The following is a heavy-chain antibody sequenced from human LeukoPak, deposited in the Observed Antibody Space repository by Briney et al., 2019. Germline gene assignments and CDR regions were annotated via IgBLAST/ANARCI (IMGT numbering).Heavy chain of an antibody. V-gene: IGHV4-39*01. D-gene: IGHD3-16*02. J-gene: IGHJ4*02. CDR2: IYYSGST. CDR1: GASISSSSYY. Sequence: SETLSLTCTVSGASISSSSYYWGWIRQPPGKGLEWIGSIYYSGSTYYNPSLKSRVTISVDTSNNQFSLKLSSVTAADTAVYYCARPRLISYYFDYWGQGTLVTVSS. CDR3: ARPRLISYYFDY.